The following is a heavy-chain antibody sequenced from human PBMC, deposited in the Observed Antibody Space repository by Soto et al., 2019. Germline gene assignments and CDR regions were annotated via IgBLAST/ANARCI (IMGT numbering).Heavy chain of an antibody. V-gene: IGHV3-30*18. D-gene: IGHD4-17*01. J-gene: IGHJ4*02. CDR3: AKDRTTVTYIFDY. Sequence: SLRLSCVASGYTFSSYGMHWGRQAPGKGLEWVAVISYDGSNKYYADSVKGRFTISRDNSKKKLYLQMNSLRAEDTAVYYCAKDRTTVTYIFDYWGKGTLVTVSS. CDR2: ISYDGSNK. CDR1: GYTFSSYG.